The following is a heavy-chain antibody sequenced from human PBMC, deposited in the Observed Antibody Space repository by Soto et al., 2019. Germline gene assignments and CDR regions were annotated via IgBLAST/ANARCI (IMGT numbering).Heavy chain of an antibody. CDR3: AKDQGSSWYEIDY. CDR2: ISGSGGST. CDR1: GFTFSSYA. D-gene: IGHD6-13*01. V-gene: IGHV3-23*01. J-gene: IGHJ4*02. Sequence: GRSLRLSCAASGFTFSSYAVTRVRQAPGNGLEWVSTISGSGGSTYYADSVKGRFTISRDNSKNTLYLQMNSLRAEDTAVYYCAKDQGSSWYEIDYWGQGTLVTVSS.